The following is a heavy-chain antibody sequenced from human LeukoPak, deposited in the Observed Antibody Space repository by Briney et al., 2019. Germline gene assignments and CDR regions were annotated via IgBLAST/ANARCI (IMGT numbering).Heavy chain of an antibody. V-gene: IGHV4-61*09. CDR2: IYTSGST. CDR3: ASGSYLFDY. Sequence: SETLSLTCTVSDGSISSGSYYWRWIRQPAGKGLEWIGHIYTSGSTNYNPSLKSRVTISVDTSKNQFSLKLSSVTAADTAVYYCASGSYLFDYWGQGTLVTVSS. J-gene: IGHJ4*02. D-gene: IGHD1-26*01. CDR1: DGSISSGSYY.